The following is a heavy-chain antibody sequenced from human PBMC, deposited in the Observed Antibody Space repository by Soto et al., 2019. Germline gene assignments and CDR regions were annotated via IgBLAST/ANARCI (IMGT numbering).Heavy chain of an antibody. CDR1: GDSITNSNYY. V-gene: IGHV4-39*01. CDR3: ARNYYGSGSYYPHNWFDP. Sequence: SETLSLTCTVSGDSITNSNYYWGWFRQPPGKGLEWIASIYYIGSTYYNPSLKSRVTISVDTSNNQFSLKLNSVTASDTAVYYFARNYYGSGSYYPHNWFDPWGQGTLVTVSS. D-gene: IGHD3-10*01. CDR2: IYYIGST. J-gene: IGHJ5*02.